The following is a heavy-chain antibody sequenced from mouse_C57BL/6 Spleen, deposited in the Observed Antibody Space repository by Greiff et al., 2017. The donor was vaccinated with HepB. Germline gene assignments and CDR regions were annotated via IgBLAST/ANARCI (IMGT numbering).Heavy chain of an antibody. V-gene: IGHV7-3*01. Sequence: DVHLVESGGGLVQPGGSLSLSCAASGFTFTDYYMSWVRQPPGKALEWLGFIRNKANGYTTAYSASVKGRFTISRDNSQSILYLQMNALRAEDSATYYCARYGDYYGSSYLDYWGKGTTLTVSS. J-gene: IGHJ2*01. CDR3: ARYGDYYGSSYLDY. CDR1: GFTFTDYY. D-gene: IGHD1-1*01. CDR2: IRNKANGYTT.